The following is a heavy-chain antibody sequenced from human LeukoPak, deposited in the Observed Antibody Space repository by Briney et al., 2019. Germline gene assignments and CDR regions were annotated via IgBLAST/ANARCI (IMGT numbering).Heavy chain of an antibody. J-gene: IGHJ3*02. CDR3: ARPYCSSTTCYEYSAFDI. CDR2: IRSKANGYAT. D-gene: IGHD2-2*01. V-gene: IGHV3-73*01. CDR1: GFTFTSAW. Sequence: GGSLRLSCAASGFTFTSAWMSWVRQASGKGLEWLGRIRSKANGYATAYAASVKGRFTILRDDSKNMAYLQMSSLKTEDTAVYYCARPYCSSTTCYEYSAFDIWGQGTMVTVSS.